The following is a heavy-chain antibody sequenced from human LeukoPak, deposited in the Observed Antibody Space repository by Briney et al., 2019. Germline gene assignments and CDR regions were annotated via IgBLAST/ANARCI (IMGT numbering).Heavy chain of an antibody. Sequence: SETLSLTCTVSGGSISSYYWSWIRQPPGKGLEWIGYTYYSGSTNYNPSLKSRVTISVDTSKNQFSLKLSSVTAADTAVYYCARLDYDSSGPWGQGTLVTVSS. CDR3: ARLDYDSSGP. CDR2: TYYSGST. V-gene: IGHV4-59*01. CDR1: GGSISSYY. D-gene: IGHD3-22*01. J-gene: IGHJ5*02.